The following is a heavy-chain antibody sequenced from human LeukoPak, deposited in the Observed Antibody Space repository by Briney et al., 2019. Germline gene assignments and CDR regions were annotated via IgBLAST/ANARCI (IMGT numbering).Heavy chain of an antibody. CDR1: GGSIRNYY. D-gene: IGHD4-11*01. V-gene: IGHV4-4*07. CDR3: ARDPDYIEYQCFDI. CDR2: IDTSGST. Sequence: SETLSLTCSGSGGSIRNYYWSWIRQTAGRGLEWIGRIDTSGSTNYNSYLTSRVTMSVDTSKNQFSLKLSSVTAADTAVYYCARDPDYIEYQCFDIWGQGTMVTVSS. J-gene: IGHJ3*02.